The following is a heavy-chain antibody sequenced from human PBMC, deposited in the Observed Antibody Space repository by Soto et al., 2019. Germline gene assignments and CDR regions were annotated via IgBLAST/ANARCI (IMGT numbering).Heavy chain of an antibody. V-gene: IGHV4-39*01. D-gene: IGHD3-9*01. J-gene: IGHJ4*02. Sequence: PSETLSLTCTVSGGSISSSSYYWGWIRQPPGKGLEWIGSIYYSGSTYYNPSLKSRVTISVDTSKNQFSLKLSSVTAADTAVYYCARHFEKIKTPFDYWGQGTPVTVSS. CDR2: IYYSGST. CDR1: GGSISSSSYY. CDR3: ARHFEKIKTPFDY.